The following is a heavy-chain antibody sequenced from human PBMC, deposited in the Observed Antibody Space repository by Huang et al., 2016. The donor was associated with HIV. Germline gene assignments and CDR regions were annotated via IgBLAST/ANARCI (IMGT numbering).Heavy chain of an antibody. CDR1: GYTFADYF. D-gene: IGHD5-12*01. J-gene: IGHJ4*02. CDR3: TRDGVAPDEEFDY. V-gene: IGHV1-2*02. CDR2: LNPNNGAT. Sequence: QVQLVQSGAEVKKPGASVKVSCKPSGYTFADYFIHWVRQAPGPGLAWMAWLNPNNGATNYAQKFLGRVTVTGDTSINTAYMEFSGLTSDDTANYYCTRDGVAPDEEFDYWGQGTLIIVSS.